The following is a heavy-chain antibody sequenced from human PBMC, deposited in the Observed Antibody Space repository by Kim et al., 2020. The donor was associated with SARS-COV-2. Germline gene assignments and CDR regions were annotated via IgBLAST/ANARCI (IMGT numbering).Heavy chain of an antibody. CDR2: IIPIFGTA. CDR3: ARETIAAAGGWEWGY. CDR1: GGTFSSYA. Sequence: SVKVSCKASGGTFSSYAISWVRQAPGQGLEWMGGIIPIFGTANYAQKFQGRVTITADESTSTAYMELSSLRSEDTAVYYCARETIAAAGGWEWGYWGQGTLVTVSS. V-gene: IGHV1-69*13. J-gene: IGHJ4*02. D-gene: IGHD6-13*01.